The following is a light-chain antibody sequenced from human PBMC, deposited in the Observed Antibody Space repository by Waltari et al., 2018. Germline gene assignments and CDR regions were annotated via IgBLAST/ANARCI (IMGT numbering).Light chain of an antibody. CDR3: QQSYSFTRT. J-gene: IGKJ1*01. CDR1: QSISSW. CDR2: KAS. V-gene: IGKV1-5*03. Sequence: DIQMTQSPSTQSASVGDRVTITCRASQSISSWLAWYQQKPGKAPKLLIYKASSLESGVPSRFSGSGSGRDFTLIITSLQPEDFATYYCQQSYSFTRTFGQGTKVEIK.